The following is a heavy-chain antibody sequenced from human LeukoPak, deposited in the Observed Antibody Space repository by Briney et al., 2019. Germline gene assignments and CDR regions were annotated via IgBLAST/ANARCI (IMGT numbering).Heavy chain of an antibody. CDR2: IIPNSGAT. V-gene: IGHV1-2*02. Sequence: ASVKVSCKASGYTFTGYYMHWVRQAPGQGLEWMGWIIPNSGATKYAQKFQGRVTMTWDTSISAVYMELSRLISGDTAVYYCARGEEGNYYYYYGMDVWGQGTTVTVSS. CDR3: ARGEEGNYYYYYGMDV. CDR1: GYTFTGYY. J-gene: IGHJ6*02.